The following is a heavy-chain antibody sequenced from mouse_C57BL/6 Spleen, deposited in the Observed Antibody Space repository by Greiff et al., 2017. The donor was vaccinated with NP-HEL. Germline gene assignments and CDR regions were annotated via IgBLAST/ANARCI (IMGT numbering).Heavy chain of an antibody. J-gene: IGHJ2*01. CDR3: ARYEGGYGSSY. CDR1: GYTFTSYW. CDR2: IYPGSGST. D-gene: IGHD1-1*01. Sequence: QVQLQQPGAELVKPGASVKMSCKASGYTFTSYWITWVKQRPGQGLEWIGDIYPGSGSTNYNEKFKSKATLTVDTSSSTAYMQRSSLTSEDSAVYYCARYEGGYGSSYWGKGTTLTVSS. V-gene: IGHV1-55*01.